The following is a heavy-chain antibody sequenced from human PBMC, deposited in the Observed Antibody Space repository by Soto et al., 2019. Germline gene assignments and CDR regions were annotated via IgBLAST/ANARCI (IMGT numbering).Heavy chain of an antibody. V-gene: IGHV3-23*01. CDR2: ILQSGKP. Sequence: EVQLLESGGGLVQPGGSLRLSCAASGFTFTTYTMSWVRHAPGKGLEWVSGILQSGKPYYSASVKGRFTISRDNSKDTLDRQMTGPTGQDTAIYYCAKDRRPDGILPFEHWGQGTLITVSS. CDR3: AKDRRPDGILPFEH. D-gene: IGHD3-9*01. J-gene: IGHJ4*02. CDR1: GFTFTTYT.